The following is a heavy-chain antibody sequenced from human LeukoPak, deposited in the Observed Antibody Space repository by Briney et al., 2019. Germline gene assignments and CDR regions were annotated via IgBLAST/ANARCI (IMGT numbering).Heavy chain of an antibody. CDR2: VNPNSGNT. V-gene: IGHV1-8*03. CDR3: ARGRWELDYYYYYMDV. D-gene: IGHD1-26*01. Sequence: ASVKVSCKASGYTFTSYDINWVRQATGQGLEWMGWVNPNSGNTGYAQKFQGRVTITRNTSISAAYMELSSLRSEDTAVYYRARGRWELDYYYYYMDVWGKGTTVTVSS. CDR1: GYTFTSYD. J-gene: IGHJ6*03.